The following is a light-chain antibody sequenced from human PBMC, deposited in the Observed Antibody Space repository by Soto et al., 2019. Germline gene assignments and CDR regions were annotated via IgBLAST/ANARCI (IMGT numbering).Light chain of an antibody. V-gene: IGLV2-14*03. J-gene: IGLJ2*01. Sequence: QSALTQPPSASGSPGQSVTISCTGTSRDVGGHDYVSWYQQHPGKAPKLMIYDVSNRPSGVSNRFSGSKSGNTASLTISGLQAEDEADYYCSSYTSSSTTFGGGTKLTVL. CDR3: SSYTSSSTT. CDR2: DVS. CDR1: SRDVGGHDY.